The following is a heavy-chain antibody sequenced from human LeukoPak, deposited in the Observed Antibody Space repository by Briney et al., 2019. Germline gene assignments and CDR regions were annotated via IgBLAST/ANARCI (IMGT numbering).Heavy chain of an antibody. Sequence: PGGSLRHSCAASGFTFSSYAMSWVRQAPGKGLEWVSAISGSGGSTYYADSVKGRFTISRDNPKNTLYLQMNSLRAEDTAVYYCAKSSDYDFWSGYSPFDYWGQGTLVTVSS. CDR1: GFTFSSYA. V-gene: IGHV3-23*01. J-gene: IGHJ4*02. CDR2: ISGSGGST. CDR3: AKSSDYDFWSGYSPFDY. D-gene: IGHD3-3*01.